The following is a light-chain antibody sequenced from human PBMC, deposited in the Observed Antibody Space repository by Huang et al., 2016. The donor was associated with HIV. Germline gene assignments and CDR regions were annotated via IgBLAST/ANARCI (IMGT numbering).Light chain of an antibody. V-gene: IGKV3-11*01. Sequence: EIVLTQSPATLSLSPGERATLSCRASQSVNIFLAWYQQKPGQAPRLLIYDTSNRATGIPARFSGSGSGTDFTLTISSREPEDFAVYYCQQRNNWLTFGGGTRVEIK. CDR3: QQRNNWLT. CDR1: QSVNIF. CDR2: DTS. J-gene: IGKJ4*01.